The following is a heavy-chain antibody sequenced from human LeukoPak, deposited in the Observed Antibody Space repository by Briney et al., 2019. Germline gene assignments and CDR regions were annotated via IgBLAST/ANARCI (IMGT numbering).Heavy chain of an antibody. J-gene: IGHJ4*02. CDR2: IGYSAGDT. CDR1: GFTVSSYA. V-gene: IGHV3-23*01. D-gene: IGHD4-17*01. Sequence: QTGGSLRLSCAASGFTVSSYAMTWVRQAPGKGLEWVSAIGYSAGDTYYADSVKGRFTISRDNSMNTLYLQMSSLRADDTALYYCAKDDDGHHHGVDHWGQGTLVTVSS. CDR3: AKDDDGHHHGVDH.